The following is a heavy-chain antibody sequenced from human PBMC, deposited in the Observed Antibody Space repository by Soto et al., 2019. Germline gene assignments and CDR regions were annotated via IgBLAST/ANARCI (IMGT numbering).Heavy chain of an antibody. CDR1: GYSFTSYW. D-gene: IGHD3-22*01. CDR2: IYPGDSDT. J-gene: IGHJ4*02. V-gene: IGHV5-51*01. CDR3: ARHEFYYDSSGYYQNLYYFDY. Sequence: GESLKISCKGSGYSFTSYWIGWVRQMPGKGLEWMGIIYPGDSDTRYSPSFQGQVTISADKSISTAYLQWSSLKASDTAMYYCARHEFYYDSSGYYQNLYYFDYWGQGTLVTVSS.